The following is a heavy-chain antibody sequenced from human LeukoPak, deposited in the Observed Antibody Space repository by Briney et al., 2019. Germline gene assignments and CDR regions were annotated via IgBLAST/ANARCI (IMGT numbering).Heavy chain of an antibody. Sequence: SETLSLTCAVYGASFSDYYWSWIRQPPGQGLEWIGEINQSGSSNYNPSLKSRVTISVDRSKSQVSLNLSSVTAADTAVYYCASTYYGDFGGVYWGQGTLVTVSS. D-gene: IGHD4-17*01. V-gene: IGHV4-34*01. CDR2: INQSGSS. CDR1: GASFSDYY. CDR3: ASTYYGDFGGVY. J-gene: IGHJ4*02.